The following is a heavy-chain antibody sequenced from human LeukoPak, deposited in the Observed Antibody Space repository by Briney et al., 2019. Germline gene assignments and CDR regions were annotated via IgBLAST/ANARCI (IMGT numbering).Heavy chain of an antibody. Sequence: SETLSLTCTVSGGSISSGSYYWSWIRQPAGKELEWIGRIYTCGSTNYNPSLKSRVTMSVDTSKNQFSLKLSSVTAADTAVYYCARTREESYYPSDAFDIWGQGTMVTVSS. CDR2: IYTCGST. D-gene: IGHD1-26*01. J-gene: IGHJ3*02. V-gene: IGHV4-61*02. CDR3: ARTREESYYPSDAFDI. CDR1: GGSISSGSYY.